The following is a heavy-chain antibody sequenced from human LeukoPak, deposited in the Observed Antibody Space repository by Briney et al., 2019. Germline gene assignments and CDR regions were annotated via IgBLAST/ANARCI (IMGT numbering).Heavy chain of an antibody. CDR2: IYYSGGT. CDR3: ARGGLTTVTTWFDP. D-gene: IGHD4-17*01. V-gene: IGHV4-39*07. Sequence: SETLSLTCTVSGGSISSSSYYWGWIRQPPGKGLEWIGSIYYSGGTYYNPSLKSRVTISVDTSKNQFSLKLSSVTAADTAVYYCARGGLTTVTTWFDPWGQGTLVTVSS. J-gene: IGHJ5*02. CDR1: GGSISSSSYY.